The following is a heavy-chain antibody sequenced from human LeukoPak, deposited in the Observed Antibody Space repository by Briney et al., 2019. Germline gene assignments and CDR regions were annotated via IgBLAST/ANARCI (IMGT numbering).Heavy chain of an antibody. Sequence: PGGSLRLSCAASGFTFDDYAMHWVRQAPGKGLEWVSGISWNSGSMGYADSVKGRFTISRDNAKNSLYLQMNSLRAEDTALYYCAKDIRVAATDGLDYWGQGTLVTVSS. V-gene: IGHV3-9*01. CDR1: GFTFDDYA. J-gene: IGHJ4*02. CDR3: AKDIRVAATDGLDY. D-gene: IGHD2-15*01. CDR2: ISWNSGSM.